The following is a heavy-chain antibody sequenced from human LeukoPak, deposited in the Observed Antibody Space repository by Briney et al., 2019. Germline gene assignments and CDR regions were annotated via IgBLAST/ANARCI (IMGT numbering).Heavy chain of an antibody. V-gene: IGHV3-11*01. D-gene: IGHD6-19*01. CDR1: GFTVNEDH. J-gene: IGHJ4*02. Sequence: PGGSLRLSWAAAGFTVNEDHMSGVRQAAGKGLEWVAYISPGGDDIYFADSVRGRLTLSRDNAKNSLYLQMSSLTAEDTAVYYCASGRDIEVAGPGGYFDHWGQGNLVTVSS. CDR2: ISPGGDDI. CDR3: ASGRDIEVAGPGGYFDH.